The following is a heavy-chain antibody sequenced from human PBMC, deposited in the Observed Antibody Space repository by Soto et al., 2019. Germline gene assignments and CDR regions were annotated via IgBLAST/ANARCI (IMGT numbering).Heavy chain of an antibody. J-gene: IGHJ4*02. CDR3: ARVSNYDILTGPCDY. V-gene: IGHV1-69*01. Sequence: VSCKTADGSVSGYAISWVRQVPGQGLEWMGGIIPIFGTANYAQKFQGRVTITADESTSTAYMELSSLRSEDTAVYYCARVSNYDILTGPCDYWVQGTLVTVSS. D-gene: IGHD3-9*01. CDR2: IIPIFGTA. CDR1: DGSVSGYA.